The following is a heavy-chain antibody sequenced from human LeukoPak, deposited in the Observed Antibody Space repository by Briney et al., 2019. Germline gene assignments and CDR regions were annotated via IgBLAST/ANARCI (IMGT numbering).Heavy chain of an antibody. CDR1: GFTFDDYA. CDR2: ISWNSGSI. J-gene: IGHJ4*02. D-gene: IGHD1-1*01. CDR3: TKDIGRTTEYYFDY. Sequence: GGSLRLSCAASGFTFDDYAMHWVRQAPGKGLEWVSGISWNSGSIGYADSVKGRFTISRDNAKNALYLQVNSLRTEDTALYYCTKDIGRTTEYYFDYWGQGTLVTVSS. V-gene: IGHV3-9*01.